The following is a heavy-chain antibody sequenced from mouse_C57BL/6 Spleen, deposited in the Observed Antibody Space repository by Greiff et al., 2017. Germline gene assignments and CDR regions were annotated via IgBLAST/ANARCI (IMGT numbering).Heavy chain of an antibody. J-gene: IGHJ1*03. CDR1: GYTFTSYG. D-gene: IGHD2-3*01. CDR2: IYPRSGNT. CDR3: ARKGDDGYYEVHWYFDV. V-gene: IGHV1-81*01. Sequence: QVQLKESGAELARPGASVKLSCKASGYTFTSYGISWVKQRTGQGLEWIGEIYPRSGNTYYNEKFKGKATLTADKSSSTAYMELRSLTSEDSAVYSGARKGDDGYYEVHWYFDVWGTGTTVTVSS.